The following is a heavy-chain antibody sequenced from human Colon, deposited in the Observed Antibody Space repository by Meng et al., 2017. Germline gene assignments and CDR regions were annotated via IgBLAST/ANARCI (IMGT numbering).Heavy chain of an antibody. Sequence: QGWVGESGPGRVNPSGTLSLTCAVSGGSISSNYWWTWVRQPPGKGLEWIGEINHSGSTSYVPSLKSRITISVDKSNNLLSLKLNSVTAADTAMYYCARRNTRNSGGGNNYWGQGTLVTVSS. CDR3: ARRNTRNSGGGNNY. V-gene: IGHV4-4*02. J-gene: IGHJ4*02. CDR2: INHSGST. CDR1: GGSISSNYW. D-gene: IGHD3-10*01.